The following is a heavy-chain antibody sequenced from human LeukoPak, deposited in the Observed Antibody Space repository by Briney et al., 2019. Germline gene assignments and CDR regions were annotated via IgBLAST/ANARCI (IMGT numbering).Heavy chain of an antibody. J-gene: IGHJ4*02. CDR3: ARDRHWTNDWVFDS. V-gene: IGHV4-4*07. CDR1: GGSINVYY. CDR2: ISTSGNT. Sequence: SETLSLTCTVSGGSINVYYWSWIRQPAGKGLQWIGRISTSGNTDYNPSLKSRVSISVDTSKNQFSLKLSSVTAADTAVYFCARDRHWTNDWVFDSWGQGTLVTVSS. D-gene: IGHD1/OR15-1a*01.